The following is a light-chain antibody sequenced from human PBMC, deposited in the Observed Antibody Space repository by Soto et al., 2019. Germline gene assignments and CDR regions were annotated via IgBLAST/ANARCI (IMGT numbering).Light chain of an antibody. J-gene: IGLJ1*01. CDR3: GSWDSSLSADV. Sequence: QSALMQPPSVSAAPGQKVTISCSGSSSNIGGNSVSWYQQLPGTAPKLLIYDDNKRPSGIPDRFSGSKSGTSATLGITGFQTGDEADYYCGSWDSSLSADVFGTGTKATVL. CDR1: SSNIGGNS. V-gene: IGLV1-51*01. CDR2: DDN.